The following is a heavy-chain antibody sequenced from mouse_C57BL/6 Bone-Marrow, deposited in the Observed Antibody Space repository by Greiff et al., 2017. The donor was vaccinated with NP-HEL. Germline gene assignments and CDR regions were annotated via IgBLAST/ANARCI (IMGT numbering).Heavy chain of an antibody. J-gene: IGHJ3*01. CDR2: IDPENGDT. Sequence: VQLQQSGAELVRPGASVKLSCTASGFNIKDDYMHWVKPRPEQGLEWIGWIDPENGDTEYASKFQGKATITADTSSNTAYLQLSSLTSEDTAVYYGTTPYSNYRAWFAYWGQGTLVTVSA. CDR3: TTPYSNYRAWFAY. V-gene: IGHV14-4*01. D-gene: IGHD2-5*01. CDR1: GFNIKDDY.